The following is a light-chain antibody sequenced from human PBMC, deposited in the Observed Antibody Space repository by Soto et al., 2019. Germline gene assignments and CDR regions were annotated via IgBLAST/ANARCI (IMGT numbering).Light chain of an antibody. CDR1: SSDVGRYIY. V-gene: IGLV2-14*01. CDR2: DVS. J-gene: IGLJ3*02. CDR3: SSYTASSTLV. Sequence: QPVLTQPASVSGSPGQSITISCTGTSSDVGRYIYVSWYQQHPGRAPKLMIYDVSNRPSGVSNRFSGSKSGNTASLTISGLQAEDEADYYCSSYTASSTLVFGGGTKVTVL.